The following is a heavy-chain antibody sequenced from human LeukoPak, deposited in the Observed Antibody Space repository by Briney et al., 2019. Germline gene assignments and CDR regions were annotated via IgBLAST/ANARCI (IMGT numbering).Heavy chain of an antibody. CDR3: ARGVYSHGYDY. CDR2: INTNSGGT. Sequence: ASVPDSRKASGYTFTGYYMRWVRQAPGQGLEWMGWINTNSGGTNYAQKFQGRVTMTRDTSISTAYMELSRLRSDDTAIYYCARGVYSHGYDYWGRGTPVTVSS. D-gene: IGHD5-18*01. J-gene: IGHJ4*02. V-gene: IGHV1-2*02. CDR1: GYTFTGYY.